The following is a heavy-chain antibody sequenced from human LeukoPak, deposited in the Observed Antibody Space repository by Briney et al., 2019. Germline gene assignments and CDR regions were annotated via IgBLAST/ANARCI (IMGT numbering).Heavy chain of an antibody. CDR1: GFTFSSYG. D-gene: IGHD6-13*01. V-gene: IGHV3-30*19. CDR2: ISYDGSNK. CDR3: ARDRGDSAAAGQYYYYYYGMDV. Sequence: GGSLRLSCAASGFTFSSYGMHWVRQAPGKGLEWVAVISYDGSNKYYADSVKGRFTISRDNSKNTLYLQMNSLRAEDTAVYYCARDRGDSAAAGQYYYYYYGMDVWGQGTTVTVSS. J-gene: IGHJ6*02.